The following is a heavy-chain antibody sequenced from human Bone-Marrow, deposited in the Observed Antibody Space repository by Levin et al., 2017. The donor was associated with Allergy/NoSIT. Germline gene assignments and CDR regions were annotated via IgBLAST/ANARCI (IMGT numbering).Heavy chain of an antibody. CDR3: ARLRIEGSAYYFDY. CDR2: IYPGDSDT. D-gene: IGHD6-25*01. J-gene: IGHJ4*02. Sequence: ASVKVSCKGSGYSFTSYWIGWVRQMPGKGLEWMGIIYPGDSDTRYSPSFQGQVTISADKSISTAYLQWSSLKASDTAMYYCARLRIEGSAYYFDYWGQGTLVTVSS. V-gene: IGHV5-51*01. CDR1: GYSFTSYW.